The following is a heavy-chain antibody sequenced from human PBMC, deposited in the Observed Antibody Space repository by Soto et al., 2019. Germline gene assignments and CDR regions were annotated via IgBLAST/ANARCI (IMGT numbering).Heavy chain of an antibody. CDR1: GYSFTSYW. V-gene: IGHV5-51*01. CDR3: ARQPSNGQWYV. CDR2: IYPWDSDI. D-gene: IGHD6-19*01. J-gene: IGHJ6*02. Sequence: ECLKIAFKGSGYSFTSYWIGWVRQMPGTGLEWMAIIYPWDSDIRYNPSFQGQVTISADKSISTAYLQWSSLKASDTAMYYCARQPSNGQWYVWGQGTTVTVSS.